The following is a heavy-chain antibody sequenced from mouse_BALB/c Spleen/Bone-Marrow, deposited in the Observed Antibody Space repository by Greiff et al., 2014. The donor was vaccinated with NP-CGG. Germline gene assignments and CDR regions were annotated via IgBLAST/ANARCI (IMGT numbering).Heavy chain of an antibody. V-gene: IGHV5-9-3*01. J-gene: IGHJ3*01. Sequence: EVKLEESGGGLVKPGGSLKLSCAASGFTFSSYSMSWVRQTPEKGLEWVATISSGGSYIYYFDSVKGRSIFSRDNAKNTLYLQMSSLRSEETDMYYCERPICYSYDDAFAYWGQGTLVTVSA. D-gene: IGHD2-12*01. CDR1: GFTFSSYS. CDR2: ISSGGSYI. CDR3: ERPICYSYDDAFAY.